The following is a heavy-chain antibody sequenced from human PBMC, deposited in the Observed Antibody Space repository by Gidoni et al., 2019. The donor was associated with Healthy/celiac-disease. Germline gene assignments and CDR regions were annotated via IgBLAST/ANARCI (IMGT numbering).Heavy chain of an antibody. Sequence: EVQLVESGGGWVQPGGSLRLSCAASGFTVSSNYMSWVRQAPGKGLEWVSVIYSVGSTYYADSVKGRFTISRDNSKNTLYLQMNSLRAEDTAVYYCARDRSGSYSEFWFDPWGQGTLVTVSS. CDR2: IYSVGST. CDR1: GFTVSSNY. V-gene: IGHV3-66*02. J-gene: IGHJ5*02. D-gene: IGHD1-26*01. CDR3: ARDRSGSYSEFWFDP.